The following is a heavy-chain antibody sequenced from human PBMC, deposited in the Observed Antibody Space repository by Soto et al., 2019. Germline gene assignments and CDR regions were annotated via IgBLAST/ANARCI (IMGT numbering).Heavy chain of an antibody. Sequence: PSETLSLTCTVSGGSISSYYWSWIRQPPGKGLEWIGYIYYSGSTNYNPSLKSRVTISVDTSKNQFSLKLSSVTAADTAVYYCARVDDYVWGSYRRSFYGMDVWGQGTTVTVSS. CDR3: ARVDDYVWGSYRRSFYGMDV. V-gene: IGHV4-59*12. D-gene: IGHD3-16*02. J-gene: IGHJ6*02. CDR2: IYYSGST. CDR1: GGSISSYY.